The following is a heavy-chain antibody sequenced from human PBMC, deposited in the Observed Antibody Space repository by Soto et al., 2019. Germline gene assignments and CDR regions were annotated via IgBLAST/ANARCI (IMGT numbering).Heavy chain of an antibody. CDR2: ISYDGSNK. D-gene: IGHD3-10*01. CDR3: ANSGASPWGWFGGTHYFDY. V-gene: IGHV3-30*18. J-gene: IGHJ4*02. CDR1: GFTFSSYG. Sequence: QVQLVESGGGVVQPGRSLRLSCAASGFTFSSYGMHWVRQAPGKGLEWVAVISYDGSNKYYADSVKGRFTISRDNSKNTLYLKKNSLRAEDTAVYYCANSGASPWGWFGGTHYFDYWGQGTLVTVSS.